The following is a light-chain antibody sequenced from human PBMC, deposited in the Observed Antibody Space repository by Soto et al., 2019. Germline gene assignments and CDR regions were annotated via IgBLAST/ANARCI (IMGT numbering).Light chain of an antibody. CDR1: QSVSSY. J-gene: IGKJ5*01. CDR2: DAS. Sequence: EIVLTQSPATLSLSPGERATLSCRASQSVSSYLAWYQQKPGQAPRLLIYDASNRATGIPARFSGSGSGTDFPLTISSLEPADFAVYYCQQRSNWPPITFGQGTRLEIK. CDR3: QQRSNWPPIT. V-gene: IGKV3-11*01.